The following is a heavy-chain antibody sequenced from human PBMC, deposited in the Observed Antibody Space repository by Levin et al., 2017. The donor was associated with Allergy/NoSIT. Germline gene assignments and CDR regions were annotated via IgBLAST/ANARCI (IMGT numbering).Heavy chain of an antibody. Sequence: SETLSLTCAVYGGSFSGYYWSWIRQPPGKGLEWIGEINHSGSTNYNPSLKSRVTISVDTSKNQFSLKLSSVTAADTAVYYCARGRITMVRGTRYYYYYMDVWGKGTTVTVSS. CDR1: GGSFSGYY. D-gene: IGHD3-10*01. J-gene: IGHJ6*03. CDR2: INHSGST. CDR3: ARGRITMVRGTRYYYYYMDV. V-gene: IGHV4-34*01.